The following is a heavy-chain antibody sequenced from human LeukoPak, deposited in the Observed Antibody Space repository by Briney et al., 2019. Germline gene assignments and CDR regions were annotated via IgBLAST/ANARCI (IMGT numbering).Heavy chain of an antibody. CDR1: GSTLTDFS. CDR3: ARLTRYSGNDGLYYGIDF. J-gene: IGHJ6*02. CDR2: IYPGDSDT. D-gene: IGHD5-12*01. V-gene: IGHV5-51*01. Sequence: GASVKVSCKVSGSTLTDFSMHWVRQAPGGGLEWMGIIYPGDSDTTYSPSFQGRVTISADKSTNTAYLQWSSLMASDTAVYYCARLTRYSGNDGLYYGIDFWGQGTTVTVSS.